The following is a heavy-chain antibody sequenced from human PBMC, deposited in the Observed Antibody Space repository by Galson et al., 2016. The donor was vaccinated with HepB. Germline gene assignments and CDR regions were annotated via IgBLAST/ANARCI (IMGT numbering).Heavy chain of an antibody. D-gene: IGHD3-10*01. Sequence: RVSVISGSGGSTYYADSVKGRFTISRDNAKNTLYLQMNSLRAEDTAIYYCAKGYGYFDYWGQGTLVTVSS. J-gene: IGHJ4*02. CDR3: AKGYGYFDY. V-gene: IGHV3-23*01. CDR2: ISGSGGST.